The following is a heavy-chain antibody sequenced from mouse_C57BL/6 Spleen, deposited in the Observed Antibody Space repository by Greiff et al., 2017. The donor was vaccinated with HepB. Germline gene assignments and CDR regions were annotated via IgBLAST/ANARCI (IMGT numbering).Heavy chain of an antibody. V-gene: IGHV1-53*01. D-gene: IGHD2-4*01. Sequence: QVQLQQPGPELVKPGASVKLSCKASGYTFTSYWMHWVKQRPGQGLEWIGNINPSNGGTNYNEKFKSKATLTVDKSSRTAYMQLSSLTSEDSAVYYCASSTPTDYEGYAMDYWGQGTSVTVSS. CDR1: GYTFTSYW. CDR3: ASSTPTDYEGYAMDY. J-gene: IGHJ4*01. CDR2: INPSNGGT.